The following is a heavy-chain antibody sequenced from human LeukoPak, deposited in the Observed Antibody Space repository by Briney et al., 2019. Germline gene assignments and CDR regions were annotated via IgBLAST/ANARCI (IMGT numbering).Heavy chain of an antibody. CDR2: IIPIFGTA. J-gene: IGHJ6*03. Sequence: GASVKVSCKASGGTFSSYAISRVRQAPGQWLEWMGGIIPIFGTANYAQKFQGRVTITADESTSTAYMELSSLRSEDTAVYYCARDDTPYYYYYVDVWGKGTTVTVSS. D-gene: IGHD2-15*01. V-gene: IGHV1-69*13. CDR3: ARDDTPYYYYYVDV. CDR1: GGTFSSYA.